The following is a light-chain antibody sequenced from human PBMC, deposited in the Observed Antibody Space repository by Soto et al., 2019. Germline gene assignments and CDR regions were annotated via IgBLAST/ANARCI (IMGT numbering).Light chain of an antibody. V-gene: IGLV2-14*01. J-gene: IGLJ1*01. Sequence: QSVLTQPASASGSPGQSIAISCTGSSSDVGFYNYVSWYQQHPGEVPKLIIFEVSNRPSGVSNRFSGSKSGNTASLTISGLQAEDEAAYYCSSYTTSSTRVFGTGTKLTVL. CDR3: SSYTTSSTRV. CDR2: EVS. CDR1: SSDVGFYNY.